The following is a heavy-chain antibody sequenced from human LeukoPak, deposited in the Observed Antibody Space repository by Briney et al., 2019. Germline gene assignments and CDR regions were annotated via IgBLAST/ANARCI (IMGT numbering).Heavy chain of an antibody. D-gene: IGHD2-2*01. CDR1: GFTSSSYA. CDR3: ARELVVPAATLYYYYYYMDV. Sequence: QSGGSLRPSCAASGFTSSSYAMHWVRQAPGKGLEWVAVISYDGSNKYYADSVKGRFTISRDNSKNTLYLQMNSLRAEDTAVYYCARELVVPAATLYYYYYYMDVWGKGTTVTVSS. J-gene: IGHJ6*03. V-gene: IGHV3-30*01. CDR2: ISYDGSNK.